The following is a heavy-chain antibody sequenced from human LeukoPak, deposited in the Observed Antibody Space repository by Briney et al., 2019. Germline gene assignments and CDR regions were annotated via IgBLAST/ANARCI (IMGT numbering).Heavy chain of an antibody. CDR1: GYSFTSYW. Sequence: GGSLKISCKGSGYSFTSYWIGWVRQMPGKGLEWMGIIYPGDSDTRYSPSFQGQVTISADKSISTAYLQWSSLKASDTAMYYCARHSPGVLWSGEAFDIWGQGTMVTVSS. CDR3: ARHSPGVLWSGEAFDI. V-gene: IGHV5-51*01. D-gene: IGHD3-10*01. J-gene: IGHJ3*02. CDR2: IYPGDSDT.